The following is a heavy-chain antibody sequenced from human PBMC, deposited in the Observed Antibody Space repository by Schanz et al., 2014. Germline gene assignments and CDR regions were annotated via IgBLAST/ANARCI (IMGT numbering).Heavy chain of an antibody. J-gene: IGHJ6*02. CDR3: AKDRQNRVNRVGYYYGMDV. Sequence: EVQLLESGGGLVQPGGSLRLSCAASGFNFKAYAMSWVRQAPGKGLEWVSGISWNSGSIGYADSVKGRFTISRDDAKNSLYLQMNSLRAEDTALYYCAKDRQNRVNRVGYYYGMDVWGQGTTVTVSS. D-gene: IGHD3-16*01. CDR1: GFNFKAYA. CDR2: ISWNSGSI. V-gene: IGHV3-9*01.